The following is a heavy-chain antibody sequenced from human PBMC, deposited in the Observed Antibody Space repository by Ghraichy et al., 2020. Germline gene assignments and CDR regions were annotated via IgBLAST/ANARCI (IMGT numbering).Heavy chain of an antibody. D-gene: IGHD2-15*01. CDR3: ARDRYLKGVVAAPYNWFDP. J-gene: IGHJ5*02. V-gene: IGHV1-2*02. Sequence: ASVKVSCKASGYTFTGYYMHWVRQAPGQGLEWMGWINPNSGGTNYAQKFQGRVTMTRDTSISTAYMELSRLRSDDTAVYYCARDRYLKGVVAAPYNWFDPWGQGTLVTVSS. CDR1: GYTFTGYY. CDR2: INPNSGGT.